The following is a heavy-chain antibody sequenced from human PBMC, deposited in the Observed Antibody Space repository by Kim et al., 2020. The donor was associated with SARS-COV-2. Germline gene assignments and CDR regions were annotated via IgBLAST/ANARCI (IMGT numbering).Heavy chain of an antibody. D-gene: IGHD2-15*01. V-gene: IGHV4-39*01. Sequence: PSLKSRVTISVDTSKNQFSLKLSSVTAADTAVYYCARSIKDMYYYYGMDVWGQGTTVTVSS. J-gene: IGHJ6*02. CDR3: ARSIKDMYYYYGMDV.